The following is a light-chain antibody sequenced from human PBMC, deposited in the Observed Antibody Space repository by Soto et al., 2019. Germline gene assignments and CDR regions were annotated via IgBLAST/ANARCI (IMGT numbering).Light chain of an antibody. J-gene: IGLJ1*01. CDR3: CSYAGNGTFV. CDR1: SSDVGGYNL. Sequence: QSALTQPASVSGSPGQPITISCTGTSSDVGGYNLVTWYQQHPGKSPELMIYEGSKRPSGVSPRFSGSKSGNTASLTISGLQAEDEADYSCCSYAGNGTFVFGTGTKVT. V-gene: IGLV2-23*01. CDR2: EGS.